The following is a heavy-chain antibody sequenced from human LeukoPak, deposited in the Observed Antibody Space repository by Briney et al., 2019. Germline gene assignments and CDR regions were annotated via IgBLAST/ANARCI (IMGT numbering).Heavy chain of an antibody. Sequence: GGSLRLSCAASGFTFSSYAMHWVRQAPGKGLEWVAVISYDGSNKYYADSVKGRFTISRDNSKNTLYLQMNSLRAEDTAVYYCASHDSSGSYLGYWGQGTLVTVPS. V-gene: IGHV3-30-3*01. D-gene: IGHD3-22*01. CDR1: GFTFSSYA. CDR2: ISYDGSNK. J-gene: IGHJ4*02. CDR3: ASHDSSGSYLGY.